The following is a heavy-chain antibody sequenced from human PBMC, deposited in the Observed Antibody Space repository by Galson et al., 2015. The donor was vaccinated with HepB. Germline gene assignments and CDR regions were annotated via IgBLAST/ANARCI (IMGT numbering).Heavy chain of an antibody. Sequence: SLRLSCAASGFTFSSYSMNWVRQAPGKGLEWVSSISSSSSYIYYADSVKGRFTISRDNAKNSLYLQMNSLRAEDTAVYYCARDLEIGYNHSNSDYWGQGTLVTVSS. V-gene: IGHV3-21*01. D-gene: IGHD5-24*01. CDR2: ISSSSSYI. J-gene: IGHJ4*02. CDR3: ARDLEIGYNHSNSDY. CDR1: GFTFSSYS.